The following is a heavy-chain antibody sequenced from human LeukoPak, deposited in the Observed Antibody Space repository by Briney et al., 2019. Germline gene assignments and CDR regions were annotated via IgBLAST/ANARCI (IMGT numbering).Heavy chain of an antibody. D-gene: IGHD1-26*01. Sequence: GGSLRLSCAVSGFTFSTYWMSWVRQAPGKGLEWVANIKQDGSQKYYVHSVKGRFTISRDNAKNSLYLQMNSLRAEDTAVYYCAREKSGSNAAFDYWGQGTLVTVSS. CDR1: GFTFSTYW. CDR2: IKQDGSQK. J-gene: IGHJ4*02. CDR3: AREKSGSNAAFDY. V-gene: IGHV3-7*01.